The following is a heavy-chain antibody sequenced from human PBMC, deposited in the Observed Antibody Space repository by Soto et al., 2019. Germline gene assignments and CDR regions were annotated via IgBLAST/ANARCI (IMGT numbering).Heavy chain of an antibody. D-gene: IGHD3-10*01. CDR3: AAKYYYGSGSYALYYYGMDV. Sequence: HPGGSLRLSCAASGFTFSSYAMSWVRQAPGKGLEWVSAISGSGGSTYYADSVKGRFTISRDNSKNTLYLQMNSLRAEDTAVYYCAAKYYYGSGSYALYYYGMDVWGQGTTVTVS. J-gene: IGHJ6*02. CDR1: GFTFSSYA. V-gene: IGHV3-23*01. CDR2: ISGSGGST.